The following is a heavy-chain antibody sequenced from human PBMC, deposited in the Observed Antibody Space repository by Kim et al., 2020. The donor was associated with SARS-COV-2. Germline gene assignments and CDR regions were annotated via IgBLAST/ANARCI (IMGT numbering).Heavy chain of an antibody. V-gene: IGHV3-30*07. Sequence: DSGECRFTISRDNSKNPLNLQMNSLRAEDTAVYYCARGFYDFWSGYLDYWGQGTLVTVSS. CDR3: ARGFYDFWSGYLDY. J-gene: IGHJ4*02. D-gene: IGHD3-3*01.